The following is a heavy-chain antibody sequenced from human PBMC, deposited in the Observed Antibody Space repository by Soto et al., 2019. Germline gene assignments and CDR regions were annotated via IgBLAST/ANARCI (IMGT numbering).Heavy chain of an antibody. CDR1: TFIFIGYY. CDR2: INPYNGET. Sequence: QVHLVQSGAEVEKPGASVKVSCKASTFIFIGYYIHWVRRAPGQGLEWMGRINPYNGETTYAEKFQGRVTMTRDTSIATAYLELSSLTSDDTADYYCAREAASSSSIRLDYWGQGTLVTVS. D-gene: IGHD6-6*01. J-gene: IGHJ4*02. V-gene: IGHV1-2*02. CDR3: AREAASSSSIRLDY.